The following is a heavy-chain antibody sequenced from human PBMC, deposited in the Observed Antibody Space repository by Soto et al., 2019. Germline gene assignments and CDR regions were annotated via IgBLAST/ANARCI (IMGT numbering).Heavy chain of an antibody. Sequence: SETLSLTCTVFSGSIPSVNSYWSWIRQFPGKGLEWIGYIYYSGSSYYNPSLKGRVTISEDTSKKQFSLKLNAVTAADTAVYYCARGSSGWSSIRLDDWGQGTLVTVSS. D-gene: IGHD6-19*01. CDR1: SGSIPSVNSY. CDR2: IYYSGSS. J-gene: IGHJ4*02. CDR3: ARGSSGWSSIRLDD. V-gene: IGHV4-31*03.